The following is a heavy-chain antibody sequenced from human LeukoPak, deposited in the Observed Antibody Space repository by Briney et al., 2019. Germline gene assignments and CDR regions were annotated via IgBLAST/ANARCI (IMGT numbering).Heavy chain of an antibody. CDR1: GYTFTSYY. J-gene: IGHJ3*02. CDR3: ARALGYCSSTSCYTGAFDI. CDR2: TNPSGGST. V-gene: IGHV1-46*01. Sequence: ASVKVSCKASGYTFTSYYMHWVRQAPGQGLEWMGITNPSGGSTSYAQKSQGRVTMTRDTSTSTVYMELSSLRSEDTAVYYCARALGYCSSTSCYTGAFDIWGQGTMVTVSS. D-gene: IGHD2-2*02.